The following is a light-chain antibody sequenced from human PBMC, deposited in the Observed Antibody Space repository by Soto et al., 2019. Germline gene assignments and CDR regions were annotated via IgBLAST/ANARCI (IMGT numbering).Light chain of an antibody. CDR3: SSYTSSRTYV. CDR2: DVS. J-gene: IGLJ1*01. V-gene: IGLV2-14*01. CDR1: SSDVGAYSY. Sequence: QSVLTQPASVSGSPGQSITISCTGTSSDVGAYSYVSWYQQHPGKAPKLIIYDVSDRPSGISNRFSGSKSDNTASLTISGLQAEDEAEYYCSSYTSSRTYVFGAGTKV.